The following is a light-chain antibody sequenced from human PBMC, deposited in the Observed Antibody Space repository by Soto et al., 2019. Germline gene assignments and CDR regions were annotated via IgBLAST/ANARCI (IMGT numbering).Light chain of an antibody. Sequence: EIVMTQSPGTLSVSPGERATLSCRASQSVSINLAWYQQKPGQAPRLLIHDASTRATGIPDRFSGSGSGTDFTLTISRLEPEDFAVYYCQQYGSSGTFGQRTKVDIK. V-gene: IGKV3-20*01. J-gene: IGKJ1*01. CDR3: QQYGSSGT. CDR2: DAS. CDR1: QSVSIN.